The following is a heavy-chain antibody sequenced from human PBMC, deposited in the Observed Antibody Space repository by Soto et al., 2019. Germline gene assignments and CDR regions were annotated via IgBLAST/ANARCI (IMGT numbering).Heavy chain of an antibody. V-gene: IGHV3-30*18. CDR2: ISYDGSNK. D-gene: IGHD3-22*01. CDR3: AKSRPPYDRVVKPFDY. Sequence: GGSLRLSCAASGITFSSYAMHWVRQAPGKGLEWVAVISYDGSNKYYADSVKGRFTISRDDSKNTLYLQMNSLRAEDTAVYYCAKSRPPYDRVVKPFDYWGQGALVTVSS. J-gene: IGHJ4*02. CDR1: GITFSSYA.